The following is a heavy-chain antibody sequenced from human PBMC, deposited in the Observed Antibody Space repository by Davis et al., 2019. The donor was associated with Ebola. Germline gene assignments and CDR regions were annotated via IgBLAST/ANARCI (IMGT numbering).Heavy chain of an antibody. J-gene: IGHJ4*02. CDR2: ISSSSSYI. CDR1: GFTFSSYA. D-gene: IGHD3-22*01. V-gene: IGHV3-21*01. CDR3: ARGDYDSSGYYFDY. Sequence: PGGSLRLSCAASGFTFSSYAMSWVRQAPGKGLEWVSAISSSSSYIYYADSVKGRFTISRDNAKNSLYLQMNSLRAEDTAVYYCARGDYDSSGYYFDYWGQGTLVTVSS.